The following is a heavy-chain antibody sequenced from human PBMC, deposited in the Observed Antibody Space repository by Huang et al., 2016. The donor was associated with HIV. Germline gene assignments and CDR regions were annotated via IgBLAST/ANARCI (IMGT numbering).Heavy chain of an antibody. D-gene: IGHD2-15*01. J-gene: IGHJ3*02. CDR1: GYTVSELS. V-gene: IGHV1-24*01. CDR2: FDPEEGET. CDR3: ATSTPDVGAGVLRSAFDI. Sequence: GASVRVSCKVSGYTVSELSLHWVRQAPEKGLEWMGGFDPEEGETIYAQRLQGRVTMTKDTSTDTAYMELSSLRPEDTAVYYCATSTPDVGAGVLRSAFDIWGQGTMVTVSS.